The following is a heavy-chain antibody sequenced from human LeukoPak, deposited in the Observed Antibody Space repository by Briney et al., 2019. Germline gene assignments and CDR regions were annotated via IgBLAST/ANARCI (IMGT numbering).Heavy chain of an antibody. J-gene: IGHJ4*02. CDR1: GFTFSSYS. CDR3: ARDRLEPPRVYYFDY. D-gene: IGHD1-1*01. CDR2: ISSSSSTV. V-gene: IGHV3-48*01. Sequence: GGSLRLSCATSGFTFSSYSMNWVRQAPGKGLEWVSYISSSSSTVYYADSVKGRFTISRDNAKNSLYLQMNSLRAEDTAVYYCARDRLEPPRVYYFDYWGQGTLVTVSS.